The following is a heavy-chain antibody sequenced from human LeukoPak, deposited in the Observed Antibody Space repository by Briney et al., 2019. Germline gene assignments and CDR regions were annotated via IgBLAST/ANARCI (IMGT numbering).Heavy chain of an antibody. V-gene: IGHV3-21*01. Sequence: GSLRLSCAASGFTFSSYSMNWVRQASGKGLEWVSTISSSGSQIYYADSVKGRFTISRDNAKNSLYLQMNSLRAEDTAVYYCAREQYYGSGSYYICWFDTWGQGSLVTVSS. J-gene: IGHJ5*02. CDR2: ISSSGSQI. CDR1: GFTFSSYS. D-gene: IGHD3-10*01. CDR3: AREQYYGSGSYYICWFDT.